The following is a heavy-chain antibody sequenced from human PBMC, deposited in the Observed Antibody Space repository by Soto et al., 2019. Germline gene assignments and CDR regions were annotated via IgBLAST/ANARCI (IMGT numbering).Heavy chain of an antibody. Sequence: VGSLRLSCAASGFTFSSYSMNWVRQAPGKGLEWVSSISSSSSYIYYADSVKGRFTISRDNAKNSLYLQMNSLRAEDTAVYYCARDWGIIVYYGMDVWGQGTTVTVSS. D-gene: IGHD3-10*01. CDR1: GFTFSSYS. CDR2: ISSSSSYI. J-gene: IGHJ6*02. CDR3: ARDWGIIVYYGMDV. V-gene: IGHV3-21*01.